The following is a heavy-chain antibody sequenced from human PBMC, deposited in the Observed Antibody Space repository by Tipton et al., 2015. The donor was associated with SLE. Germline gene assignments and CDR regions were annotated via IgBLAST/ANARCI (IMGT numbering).Heavy chain of an antibody. J-gene: IGHJ4*02. CDR3: ARQNVLLWSFDY. D-gene: IGHD3-10*01. Sequence: TLSLTCTVSGGSISSYYWSWIRQPPGKGLEWIGYIYYSGSTNYNPSLKSRVTISIDTSKNQFSLKLSSVTAADTAVYYCARQNVLLWSFDYWGQGTLVTVSS. CDR2: IYYSGST. V-gene: IGHV4-59*01. CDR1: GGSISSYY.